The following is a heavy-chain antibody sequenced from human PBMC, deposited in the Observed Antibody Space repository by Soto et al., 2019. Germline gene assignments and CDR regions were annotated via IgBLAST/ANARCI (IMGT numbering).Heavy chain of an antibody. D-gene: IGHD1-26*01. CDR3: ARLLREGILRATTPLGY. CDR1: GFTFSSFG. J-gene: IGHJ4*02. Sequence: QVQLVESGGGVVQPGGSLRVSCAASGFTFSSFGMHWVRQAPGKGLEWVAAISFDGSNEFYADSVKGRFTVSRDNSENTLSLQMNSLTTEDTAVYHCARLLREGILRATTPLGYWGQGTLVTVSS. V-gene: IGHV3-30*03. CDR2: ISFDGSNE.